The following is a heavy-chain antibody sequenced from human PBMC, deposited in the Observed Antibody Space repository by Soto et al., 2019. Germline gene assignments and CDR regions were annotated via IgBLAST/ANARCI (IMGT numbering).Heavy chain of an antibody. CDR3: ARGPADVDGWRTFDL. J-gene: IGHJ4*02. CDR2: TYYNGDT. D-gene: IGHD6-19*01. CDR1: DDSFRGAEYY. V-gene: IGHV4-61*08. Sequence: SETLSLTXTVSDDSFRGAEYYWSWIRQPLGKGPEWIGYTYYNGDTKYNPALRSRVTMSEDTSKNQFSLRLSSVTAADTAVYFCARGPADVDGWRTFDLWGRGILVTVSS.